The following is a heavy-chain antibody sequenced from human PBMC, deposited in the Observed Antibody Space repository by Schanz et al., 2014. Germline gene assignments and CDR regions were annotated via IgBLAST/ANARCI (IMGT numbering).Heavy chain of an antibody. D-gene: IGHD6-13*01. J-gene: IGHJ3*02. CDR3: ARNMIATARGYDT. CDR2: INVYNGDT. Sequence: QVQLVQSGSEVKKPGASVKVSCKASGYTFPSYGITWVRQAPGQGLEWMGWINVYNGDTKFAKTMQDRVTLTTDACTSTAHKEKRSMRSDDTAVYYCARNMIATARGYDTWGQGTMVTVSS. CDR1: GYTFPSYG. V-gene: IGHV1-18*04.